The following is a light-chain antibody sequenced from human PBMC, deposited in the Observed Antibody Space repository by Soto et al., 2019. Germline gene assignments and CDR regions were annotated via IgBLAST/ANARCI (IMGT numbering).Light chain of an antibody. J-gene: IGKJ1*01. CDR2: GAS. Sequence: EIVLTQSPGTLSLSPGERATLSCRASQSVSNNYLAWYQQKPGQAPRLLIYGASNRATGIPDRFSGSGSGTDFTLTISRLEPEDFAVYYCQQSGSSPQTFGQGTK. CDR3: QQSGSSPQT. CDR1: QSVSNNY. V-gene: IGKV3-20*01.